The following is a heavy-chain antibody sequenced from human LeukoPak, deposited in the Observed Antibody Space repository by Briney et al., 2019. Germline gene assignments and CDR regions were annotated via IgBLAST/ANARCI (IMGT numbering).Heavy chain of an antibody. Sequence: SETLSLTCTVSGGSIRSYYWGWIRQPPGKGLEWIGNIYYSGTTYYNPSLKSRVTISVDTSKNQFSLKLSSVTAADTAVYYCACYYGSGSYNHHYYYMDVWGKGTTVTVSS. V-gene: IGHV4-39*07. CDR1: GGSIRSYY. CDR3: ACYYGSGSYNHHYYYMDV. CDR2: IYYSGTT. J-gene: IGHJ6*03. D-gene: IGHD3-10*01.